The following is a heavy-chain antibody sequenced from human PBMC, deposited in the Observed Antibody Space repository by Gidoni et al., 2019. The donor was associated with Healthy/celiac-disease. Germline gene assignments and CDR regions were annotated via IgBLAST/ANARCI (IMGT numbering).Heavy chain of an antibody. V-gene: IGHV3-53*01. Sequence: EVQLVESGGGLIQPGGSLRLSCAASGFTVSSNYMSWVRQAPGKGLEWVSVIYSGGSTYYADSVKGRFTISRDNSKNTLYLQMNSLRAEDTAVYYCAARAIQLWLGSVDYWGQGTLVTVSS. CDR2: IYSGGST. CDR3: AARAIQLWLGSVDY. D-gene: IGHD5-18*01. J-gene: IGHJ4*02. CDR1: GFTVSSNY.